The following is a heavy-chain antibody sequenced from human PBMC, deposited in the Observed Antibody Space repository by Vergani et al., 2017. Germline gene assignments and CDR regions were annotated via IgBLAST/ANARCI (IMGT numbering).Heavy chain of an antibody. CDR1: GVTFSNYT. CDR2: IIPNLGIA. D-gene: IGHD3-10*01. CDR3: ARVGSGSDYKYYNGMNV. Sequence: QVQLVQSGAGVKKPGSSVKVSCKASGVTFSNYTINWVRQAPGQGLEWMGRIIPNLGIANYAQKFQGRVTITTDKSTSTAYMELSSLRSEDTAVYYCARVGSGSDYKYYNGMNVWSQGTTVTVYS. V-gene: IGHV1-69*02. J-gene: IGHJ6*02.